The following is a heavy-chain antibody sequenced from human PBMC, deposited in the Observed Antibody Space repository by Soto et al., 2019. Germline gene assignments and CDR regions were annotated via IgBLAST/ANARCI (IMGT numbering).Heavy chain of an antibody. Sequence: ASVKVSCKASGGTFSSYAISWVRQAPGQGLEWMGGIIPIFGTANYAQKFQGRVTITADESTSTAYMELSSLRSEDTAVYYCARHMDIVVVVAAPLFGYGMDVWGQGTTVTVSS. J-gene: IGHJ6*02. CDR2: IIPIFGTA. CDR3: ARHMDIVVVVAAPLFGYGMDV. CDR1: GGTFSSYA. V-gene: IGHV1-69*13. D-gene: IGHD2-15*01.